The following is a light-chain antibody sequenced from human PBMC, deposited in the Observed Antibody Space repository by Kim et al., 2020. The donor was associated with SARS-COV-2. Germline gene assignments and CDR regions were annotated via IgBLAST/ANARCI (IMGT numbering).Light chain of an antibody. Sequence: AWGRSVMITFKGARLRSYDATWYQQKPGQAPGVGSYGKNNRPSGIPDRFSGSSSGNTASLTITGTQAGDEADYYCNSRGSNDDVVVGGGTQLTVL. J-gene: IGLJ2*01. CDR2: GKN. CDR1: RLRSYD. CDR3: NSRGSNDDVV. V-gene: IGLV3-19*01.